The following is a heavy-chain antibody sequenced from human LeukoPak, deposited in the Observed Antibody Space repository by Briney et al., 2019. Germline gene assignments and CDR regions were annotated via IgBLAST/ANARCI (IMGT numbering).Heavy chain of an antibody. V-gene: IGHV4-39*07. Sequence: SETLSLTCAVSGGSISSSRYYWGWIRQAPGKGLEWLATIYHSGSTYYNPSLQSRVTISLDTSKNQFSLKLRSLTAADTAVYFCARDGLGFDTSGFSRWGQGTLVTVSS. CDR1: GGSISSSRYY. CDR2: IYHSGST. CDR3: ARDGLGFDTSGFSR. D-gene: IGHD3-3*01. J-gene: IGHJ4*02.